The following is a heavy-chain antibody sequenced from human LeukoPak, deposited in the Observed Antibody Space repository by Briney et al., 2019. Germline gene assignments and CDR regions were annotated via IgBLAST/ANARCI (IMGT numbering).Heavy chain of an antibody. J-gene: IGHJ6*02. CDR3: AKDKIAAAAYYYYGMDV. CDR2: ISGSGGST. V-gene: IGHV3-23*01. Sequence: GGSLRPSCAASGFTFSSYAMSWVRQAPGKGLEWVSAISGSGGSTYYADSVKGRFTISRDNSKNTLYLQMNSLRAEDTAVYYCAKDKIAAAAYYYYGMDVWGQGTTVTVSS. D-gene: IGHD6-13*01. CDR1: GFTFSSYA.